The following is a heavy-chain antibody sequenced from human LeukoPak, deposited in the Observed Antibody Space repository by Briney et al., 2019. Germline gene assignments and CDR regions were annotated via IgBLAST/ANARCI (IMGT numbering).Heavy chain of an antibody. V-gene: IGHV1-2*06. J-gene: IGHJ4*02. CDR3: ARDYYSSSAATTFRFDY. CDR1: GYTFTGYY. D-gene: IGHD6-6*01. CDR2: INPNSGGT. Sequence: ASVKVSCKASGYTFTGYYMHWVRQAPGQGLEWMGRINPNSGGTNYAQKFQGRVTMTRDTSISTAYMELSRLRSDDTAVYYCARDYYSSSAATTFRFDYWGQGTLVTVSS.